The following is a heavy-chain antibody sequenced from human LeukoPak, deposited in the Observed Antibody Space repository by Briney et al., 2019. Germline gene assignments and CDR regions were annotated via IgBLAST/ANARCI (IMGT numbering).Heavy chain of an antibody. CDR1: GYTFTSYG. V-gene: IGHV1-18*01. CDR3: ARALSYYYDSSGYYQQEDFGY. CDR2: ISAYNGNT. Sequence: ASVKVSCKASGYTFTSYGISWVRQAPGQGLEWMGWISAYNGNTNYAQKLQGRVTMTTDTPTSTAYMELRSLRSDDTAVYYCARALSYYYDSSGYYQQEDFGYWGQGTLVTVSS. D-gene: IGHD3-22*01. J-gene: IGHJ4*02.